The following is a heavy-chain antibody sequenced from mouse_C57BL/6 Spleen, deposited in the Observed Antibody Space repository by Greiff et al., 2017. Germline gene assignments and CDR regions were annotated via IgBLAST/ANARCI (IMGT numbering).Heavy chain of an antibody. Sequence: QVQLQQSGPELVKPGASVKISCKASGYAFSSSWMNWVKQRPGKGLEWIGRIYPGDGDTNYNGKFKGKATLTADKSSSTAYMQLSSLTSEDSAVYFCATYDYDVPFDYWGQGTTLTVSS. CDR2: IYPGDGDT. J-gene: IGHJ2*01. D-gene: IGHD2-4*01. CDR1: GYAFSSSW. CDR3: ATYDYDVPFDY. V-gene: IGHV1-82*01.